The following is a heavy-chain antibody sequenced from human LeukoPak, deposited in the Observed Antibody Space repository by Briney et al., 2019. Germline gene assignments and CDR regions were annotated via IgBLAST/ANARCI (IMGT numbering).Heavy chain of an antibody. CDR2: INHSGGT. CDR3: ARPVAKAESFDY. CDR1: GGSFSGYY. V-gene: IGHV4-34*01. D-gene: IGHD5-12*01. J-gene: IGHJ4*02. Sequence: PSETLSLTCAVYGGSFSGYYWSWIRQPPGKGLEWIGEINHSGGTNYNPSLKSRVTISVDTSKNQFSLKLSSVTAADTAVYYCARPVAKAESFDYWGQGTLVTVSS.